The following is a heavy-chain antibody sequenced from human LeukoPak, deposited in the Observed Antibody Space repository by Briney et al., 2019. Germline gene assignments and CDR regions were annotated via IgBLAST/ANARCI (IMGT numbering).Heavy chain of an antibody. CDR3: ARDPQQLFDY. CDR2: ISSSSSYI. D-gene: IGHD6-13*01. CDR1: GFTFSSYS. Sequence: GGSLRLSCAASGFTFSSYSMNWVRQAPGKRLEWVSSISSSSSYIYYADSVKGRFTISRDNAKNSLYLQMNSLRAEDTAVYYCARDPQQLFDYWGQGTLVTVSS. J-gene: IGHJ4*02. V-gene: IGHV3-21*01.